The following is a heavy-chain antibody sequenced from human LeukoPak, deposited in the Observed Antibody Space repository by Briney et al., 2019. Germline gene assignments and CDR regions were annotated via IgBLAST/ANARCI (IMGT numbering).Heavy chain of an antibody. CDR1: GFTFSSYG. Sequence: GGSLRLSCAASGFTFSSYGMHWVRQAPGKGLEWVAVISYDGSNKYYADSVKGRFTISRDNSKNTLYLQMNSLRAEDTAVYYCVRDQTVFTILDYWGQGTLVTVSS. CDR3: VRDQTVFTILDY. CDR2: ISYDGSNK. J-gene: IGHJ4*02. V-gene: IGHV3-30*03. D-gene: IGHD4-17*01.